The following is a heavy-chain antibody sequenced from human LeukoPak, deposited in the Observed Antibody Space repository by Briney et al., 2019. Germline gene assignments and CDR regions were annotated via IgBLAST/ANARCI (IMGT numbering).Heavy chain of an antibody. CDR1: GDSISYYY. D-gene: IGHD5-18*01. V-gene: IGHV4-59*01. CDR2: IYYSGNT. Sequence: PSETLSLTCTVSGDSISYYYWSWIRQPPGKGLEWIGKIYYSGNTNYNPSLKSRVTISVDTSKNQFSLKLSSVTAADTAVYYCARVRGYSYDSSDFGYWGQGTLVTVSS. CDR3: ARVRGYSYDSSDFGY. J-gene: IGHJ4*02.